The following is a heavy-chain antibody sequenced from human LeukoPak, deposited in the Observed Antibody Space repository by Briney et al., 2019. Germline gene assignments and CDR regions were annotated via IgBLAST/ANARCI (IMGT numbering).Heavy chain of an antibody. J-gene: IGHJ5*02. CDR2: IYPGDSNT. CDR1: GYSFSSYW. D-gene: IGHD2-2*01. V-gene: IGHV5-51*01. Sequence: GESLEISCKGSGYSFSSYWIGWVRQMPGKGLEWMGIIYPGDSNTRYSPSFQGQVTISADRSISTSYLQWSSLKASDTAIYYCAKVLRGFCSNTSCPNWFDPWGQGTPVTVSS. CDR3: AKVLRGFCSNTSCPNWFDP.